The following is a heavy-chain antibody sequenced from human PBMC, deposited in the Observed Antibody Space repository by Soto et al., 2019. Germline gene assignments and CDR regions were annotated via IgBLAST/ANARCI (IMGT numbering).Heavy chain of an antibody. CDR2: ITDDGDDT. CDR1: GFTFSSYA. J-gene: IGHJ4*02. Sequence: EVQLLESGGGLVQPGGSLRLSCVASGFTFSSYAMSWVRQAPGKGLEWVSAITDDGDDTYYADSVKGRFTISRDNSKNTLSLQMHSLRAEETAVYYCARSPPRYCSRTTCPFDYWGQGTLVTVSS. V-gene: IGHV3-23*01. D-gene: IGHD2-2*01. CDR3: ARSPPRYCSRTTCPFDY.